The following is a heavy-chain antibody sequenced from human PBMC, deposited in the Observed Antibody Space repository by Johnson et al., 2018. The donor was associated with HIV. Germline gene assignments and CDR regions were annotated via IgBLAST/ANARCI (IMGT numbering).Heavy chain of an antibody. CDR1: GFTFDDYG. CDR2: ISYDGSNK. D-gene: IGHD2-8*02. J-gene: IGHJ3*02. Sequence: QVLLVESGGGLVQPGGSLRLSCAASGFTFDDYGMNWVRQVPGKGLEWVAVISYDGSNKYYADSVKGRFTISRDNSKNTLYLQMNSLRAEDTALYYCARDVIVLVVYAKVGAFDIWGQGTMVTVSS. V-gene: IGHV3-30*03. CDR3: ARDVIVLVVYAKVGAFDI.